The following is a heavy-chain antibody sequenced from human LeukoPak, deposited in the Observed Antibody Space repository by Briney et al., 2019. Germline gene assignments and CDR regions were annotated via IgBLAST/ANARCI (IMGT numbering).Heavy chain of an antibody. J-gene: IGHJ5*02. CDR3: ARGGVGYCCSTRCSIGNNWFDP. CDR1: GGTFSSYT. V-gene: IGHV1-69*02. CDR2: IIPILGIA. D-gene: IGHD2-2*01. Sequence: ASVKVSCKASGGTFSSYTISWVRQAPGQGLEWMGRIIPILGIANYAQKFQRRVTITPDKSTSTAYRELSSLRPEDTGVCYCARGGVGYCCSTRCSIGNNWFDPWGQGTLVTVSS.